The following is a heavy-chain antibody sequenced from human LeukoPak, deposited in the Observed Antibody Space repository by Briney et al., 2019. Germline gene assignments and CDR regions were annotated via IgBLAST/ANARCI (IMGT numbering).Heavy chain of an antibody. D-gene: IGHD3-10*01. Sequence: PGGSLRLSCAASGFTVSSNYMSWVRQAPGKGLEWVSVIYSGGSTYYADSVKGRFTISRDNSKNTLYLQMNSLRAEDTAVYYCARDRYYYGSGGYYTDYWGQGTLVTVSS. CDR1: GFTVSSNY. CDR2: IYSGGST. CDR3: ARDRYYYGSGGYYTDY. J-gene: IGHJ4*02. V-gene: IGHV3-53*01.